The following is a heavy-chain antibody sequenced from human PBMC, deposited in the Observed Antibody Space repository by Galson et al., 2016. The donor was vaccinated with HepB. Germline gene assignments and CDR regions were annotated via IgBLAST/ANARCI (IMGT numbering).Heavy chain of an antibody. CDR3: ARARGFYHAFNI. CDR1: GFMFSSYA. J-gene: IGHJ3*02. V-gene: IGHV3-23*01. Sequence: SLRLSCAASGFMFSSYAMAWVRQAPGKGLEWVSTISGSGGNTFYPDSVKGRFTISRDNSLKTVSLRISSLRAEDTAVYFCARARGFYHAFNIWGPGTTVTVSS. CDR2: ISGSGGNT. D-gene: IGHD3-3*01.